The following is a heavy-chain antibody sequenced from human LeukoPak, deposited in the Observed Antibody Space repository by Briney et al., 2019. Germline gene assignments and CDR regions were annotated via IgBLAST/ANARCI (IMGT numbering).Heavy chain of an antibody. Sequence: ASVKVSCKASGYTFTSYGISWVRQAPGQGLEWMGWISAYNGNTNYAQKLRGRVTMTTDTSTSTAYMELRSLRSDDTAVYYCARTGITMIVVVITGFDYWGQGTLVTVSS. J-gene: IGHJ4*02. D-gene: IGHD3-22*01. CDR3: ARTGITMIVVVITGFDY. V-gene: IGHV1-18*01. CDR1: GYTFTSYG. CDR2: ISAYNGNT.